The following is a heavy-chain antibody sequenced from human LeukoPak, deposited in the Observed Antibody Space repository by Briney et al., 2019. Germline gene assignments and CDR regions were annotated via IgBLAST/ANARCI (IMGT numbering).Heavy chain of an antibody. V-gene: IGHV3-30*18. CDR2: ISYDGSNK. D-gene: IGHD1-26*01. CDR3: AKAERGSYQNAFDI. CDR1: GFTFSSYG. Sequence: GRSLRLSCAASGFTFSSYGMHWVRQAPGKGLEWVAVISYDGSNKYYADSVKGRFTISRDNSKNSLYLQMNSLRAEDTALYYCAKAERGSYQNAFDIWGQGTMVTVSS. J-gene: IGHJ3*02.